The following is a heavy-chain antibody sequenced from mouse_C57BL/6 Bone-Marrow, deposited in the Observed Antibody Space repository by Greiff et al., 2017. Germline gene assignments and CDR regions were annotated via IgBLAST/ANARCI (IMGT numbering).Heavy chain of an antibody. CDR2: IYPRSGNT. CDR1: GYTFTSYG. D-gene: IGHD1-1*01. CDR3: ARNYYGFYWYFDV. V-gene: IGHV1-81*01. J-gene: IGHJ1*03. Sequence: VQLQQSGAELARPGASVKLSCKASGYTFTSYGISWVKQRTGQGLEWIGEIYPRSGNTYYNEKFKGKATLTADKSSSTAYMELRSLTSEDSAVYFCARNYYGFYWYFDVWGTGTTVTVSS.